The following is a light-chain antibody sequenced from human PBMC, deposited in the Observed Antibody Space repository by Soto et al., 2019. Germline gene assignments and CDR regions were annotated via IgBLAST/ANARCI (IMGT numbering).Light chain of an antibody. V-gene: IGKV3-20*01. CDR2: GAS. J-gene: IGKJ1*01. CDR3: QQYGSSPPT. CDR1: QSVSSSY. Sequence: EIVLTHSPGTLSLSPGERATLSCRASQSVSSSYLAWYQQKPGQAPRLLIYGASSRATGIPDRFSGSGSGTDLTLTISRLEPEDFAVYYCQQYGSSPPTFGQGTKVEIK.